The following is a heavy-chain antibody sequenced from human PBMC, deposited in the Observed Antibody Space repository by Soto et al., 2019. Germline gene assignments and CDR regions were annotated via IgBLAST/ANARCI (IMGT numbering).Heavy chain of an antibody. CDR2: TXXXGXNX. V-gene: IGHV3-30-3*01. CDR1: GFTCSGYA. J-gene: IGHJ1*01. D-gene: IGHD6-13*01. CDR3: ARGGYIAAAESQH. Sequence: GGSPRLSCAASGFTCSGYAMHWVRQAPGXGLEWXAVTXXXGXNXXXEXXXXGRFTISRDNSKNTLYLQMNSLRAEDTAVYYCARGGYIAAAESQHWGQGTLVTVSS.